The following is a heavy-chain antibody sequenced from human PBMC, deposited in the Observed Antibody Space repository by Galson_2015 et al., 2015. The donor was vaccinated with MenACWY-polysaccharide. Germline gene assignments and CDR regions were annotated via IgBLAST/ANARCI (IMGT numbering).Heavy chain of an antibody. CDR1: GFTFSSFV. D-gene: IGHD6-19*01. V-gene: IGHV3-23*05. CDR3: AKCPSDTSGWYGAKSDY. Sequence: SLRLSCAASGFTFSSFVMSWVRQAPGKGLEWVSAITSTAGSTYYVDSVEGRFTVSRDNSKNTLYLEMNTLRVEDTAVYYCAKCPSDTSGWYGAKSDYWGRGTLVTVSS. J-gene: IGHJ4*02. CDR2: ITSTAGST.